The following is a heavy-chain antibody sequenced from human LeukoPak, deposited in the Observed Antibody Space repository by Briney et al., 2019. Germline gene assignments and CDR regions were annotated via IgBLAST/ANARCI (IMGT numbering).Heavy chain of an antibody. Sequence: PGGSLRLSCAASGFTVSSNYMSWVRQAPGKGLEWVSAISGSGGSTYYADSVKGRFTISRDNSKNTLYLQMNSLRAEDTAVYYCAKLVEMATITSYFDYWGQGTLVTVSS. V-gene: IGHV3-23*01. CDR3: AKLVEMATITSYFDY. D-gene: IGHD5-24*01. CDR1: GFTVSSNY. CDR2: ISGSGGST. J-gene: IGHJ4*02.